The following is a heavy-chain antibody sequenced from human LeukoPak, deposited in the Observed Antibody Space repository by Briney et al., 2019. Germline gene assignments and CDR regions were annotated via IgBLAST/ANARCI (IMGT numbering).Heavy chain of an antibody. CDR3: AVVLDVHSSSWYHFVWYFDY. Sequence: SETLSLTCAVYGGSLNGFYWSWIRQPPGKGLEWIGYIYYSGSTYYNPSLKSRVTISVDTSKNHFSLKLSSVTAADTAVYYCAVVLDVHSSSWYHFVWYFDYWGQGTLVTVSS. CDR2: IYYSGST. D-gene: IGHD6-13*01. J-gene: IGHJ4*02. CDR1: GGSLNGFY. V-gene: IGHV4-59*08.